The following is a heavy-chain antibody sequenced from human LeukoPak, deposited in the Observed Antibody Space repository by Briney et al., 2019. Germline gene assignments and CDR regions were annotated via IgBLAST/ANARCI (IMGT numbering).Heavy chain of an antibody. D-gene: IGHD6-13*01. Sequence: ASVKVSCKSSGYTFITYYMHWVRQAPGQGLEWMGWINPNSGDTNYGQKFPGRVTMTRDTSIRTAYMELSGLRFDDTAVYYCARGLGQQMVQGAGVYDHWGQGTLVTVSS. V-gene: IGHV1-2*02. CDR3: ARGLGQQMVQGAGVYDH. J-gene: IGHJ4*02. CDR2: INPNSGDT. CDR1: GYTFITYY.